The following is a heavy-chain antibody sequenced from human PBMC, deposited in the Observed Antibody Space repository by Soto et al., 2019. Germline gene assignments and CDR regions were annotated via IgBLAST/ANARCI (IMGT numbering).Heavy chain of an antibody. J-gene: IGHJ6*02. CDR1: GFTFSSYG. D-gene: IGHD1-26*01. CDR3: ASLSSGSPVRGVGYYYYGMDV. V-gene: IGHV3-33*01. Sequence: GGSLRLSCAASGFTFSSYGMHWVRQAPGKGLEWVAVIWYDGSNKYYADSVKGRFTISRDNSKNTLYLQMNSLRAEDTAVYYCASLSSGSPVRGVGYYYYGMDVWGQGTTVTVSS. CDR2: IWYDGSNK.